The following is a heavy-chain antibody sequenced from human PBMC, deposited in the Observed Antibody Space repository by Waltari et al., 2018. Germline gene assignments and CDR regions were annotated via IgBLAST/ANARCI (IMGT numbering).Heavy chain of an antibody. CDR2: ISGSGGST. CDR1: GFTFSSYA. V-gene: IGHV3-23*01. J-gene: IGHJ4*02. D-gene: IGHD6-13*01. Sequence: EVQLLESGEGLVQPGGSLRLSCAASGFTFSSYAMSWVRQAPGKGLEWVSAISGSGGSTYYADSVKGRFTISRDNSKNTLYLQMNSLRAEDTAVYYCAKDPVAAAGIRPYYFDYWGQGTLVTVSS. CDR3: AKDPVAAAGIRPYYFDY.